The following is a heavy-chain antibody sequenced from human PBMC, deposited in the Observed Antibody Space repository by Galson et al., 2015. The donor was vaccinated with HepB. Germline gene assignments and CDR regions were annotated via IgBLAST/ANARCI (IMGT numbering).Heavy chain of an antibody. CDR1: GDSVSSNSAA. CDR2: TYYRSKWYK. D-gene: IGHD7-27*01. CDR3: ARTDNGDIDY. Sequence: CAISGDSVSSNSAAWNWIRQSPSRGLEWLGRTYYRSKWYKSYAVSVKGRISINPDTTKNHFSLQLNSVTPEDTAIYYCARTDNGDIDYWGQGTLVTVSS. V-gene: IGHV6-1*01. J-gene: IGHJ4*02.